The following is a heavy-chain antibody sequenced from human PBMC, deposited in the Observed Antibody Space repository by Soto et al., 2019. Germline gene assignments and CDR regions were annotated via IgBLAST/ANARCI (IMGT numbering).Heavy chain of an antibody. CDR1: GGSISSSNW. CDR2: IYHSGST. CDR3: ARVAGSYYYGMDV. Sequence: QVQLQESGPGLVKPSGTLSLTCAVSGGSISSSNWWSWVRQPPGKGLEWIGEIYHSGSTNYNPSLKGRVTISVDKSQTQYSLKLSSVTAADTAVYYCARVAGSYYYGMDVWGQGTTVTVSS. V-gene: IGHV4-4*02. D-gene: IGHD3-10*01. J-gene: IGHJ6*02.